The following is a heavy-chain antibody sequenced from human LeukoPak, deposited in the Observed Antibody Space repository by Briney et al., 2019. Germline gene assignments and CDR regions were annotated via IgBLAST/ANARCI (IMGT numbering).Heavy chain of an antibody. CDR1: GFTFDDYA. CDR3: AKERDTVVTLGDAFDI. D-gene: IGHD4-23*01. CDR2: ISWNSGSM. Sequence: GGSLRLSCAASGFTFDDYAMHWVRQAPGKGLEWVSGISWNSGSMGYADSVKGRFTISRDNAKNSLYLQMNSLRAEDTALYYCAKERDTVVTLGDAFDIWGQGTMVTVSS. J-gene: IGHJ3*02. V-gene: IGHV3-9*01.